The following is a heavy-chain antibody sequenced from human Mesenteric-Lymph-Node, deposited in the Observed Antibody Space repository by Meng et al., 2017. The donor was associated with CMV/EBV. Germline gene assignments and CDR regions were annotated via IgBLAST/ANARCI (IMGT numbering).Heavy chain of an antibody. Sequence: GGSLRLSCAASGFTFSSYSMNWVCQAPGKGLEWVSYISSSSSTIYYADSVKGRFTISRDNAKNSLYLQMNSLRAEDTAVYYCARSASLGSGWYTRPFDYWGQGTLVTVSS. CDR2: ISSSSSTI. CDR3: ARSASLGSGWYTRPFDY. J-gene: IGHJ4*02. D-gene: IGHD6-19*01. CDR1: GFTFSSYS. V-gene: IGHV3-48*04.